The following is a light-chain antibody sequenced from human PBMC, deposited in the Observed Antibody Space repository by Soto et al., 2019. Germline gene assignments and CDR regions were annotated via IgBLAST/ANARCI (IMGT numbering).Light chain of an antibody. CDR1: QSISSW. J-gene: IGKJ1*01. Sequence: DIQMTQSPSTLSASVGDRVTITCRASQSISSWFTWYQQKPGKAPKLLIYDASSLESGVPSRFSGSGSGTEFTLTISSLQPDDFATYYCQQYNSYVWTFGQGTKVEIK. CDR3: QQYNSYVWT. V-gene: IGKV1-5*01. CDR2: DAS.